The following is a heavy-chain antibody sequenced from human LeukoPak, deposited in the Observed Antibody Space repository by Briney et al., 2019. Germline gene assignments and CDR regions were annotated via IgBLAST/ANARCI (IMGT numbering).Heavy chain of an antibody. CDR3: ARDSPRVGGGTLDY. Sequence: SVTVSCKASGGTFSSYAISWVRQAPGQGLEWMGGIIPIFGTANYAQKFQGRVTITADESTSTAYMELSSLRSEDTAVYYCARDSPRVGGGTLDYWGQGTLVTVSS. CDR1: GGTFSSYA. D-gene: IGHD3-16*01. J-gene: IGHJ4*02. CDR2: IIPIFGTA. V-gene: IGHV1-69*01.